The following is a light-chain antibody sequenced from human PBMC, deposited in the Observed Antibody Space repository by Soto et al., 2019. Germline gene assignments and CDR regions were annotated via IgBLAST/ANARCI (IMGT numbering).Light chain of an antibody. CDR1: QSVSSY. CDR2: GAS. V-gene: IGKV3-11*01. J-gene: IGKJ4*01. Sequence: EIVLTQSPATLSLSPGERATLSCRASQSVSSYLAWYQQKPGQAPRLLIYGASSRATGIPARFSGSGSGTDFTLTISSLEPEDSAVYYCLQRSNWLTFGGGTKVEIK. CDR3: LQRSNWLT.